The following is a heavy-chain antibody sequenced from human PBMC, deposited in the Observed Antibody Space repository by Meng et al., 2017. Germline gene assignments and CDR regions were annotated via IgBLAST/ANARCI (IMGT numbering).Heavy chain of an antibody. CDR1: GFTFSNAW. J-gene: IGHJ4*02. CDR2: IKSKTDGGTT. D-gene: IGHD5-18*01. CDR3: TTFVDTAMVYDFDY. Sequence: GESQKISCAAPGFTFSNAWMSWVRQAPGKGLEWVGRIKSKTDGGTTDYAAPVKGRFTISRDDSKNTLYLQMNSLKTEDTAVYYCTTFVDTAMVYDFDYWGQGTLVTVSS. V-gene: IGHV3-15*01.